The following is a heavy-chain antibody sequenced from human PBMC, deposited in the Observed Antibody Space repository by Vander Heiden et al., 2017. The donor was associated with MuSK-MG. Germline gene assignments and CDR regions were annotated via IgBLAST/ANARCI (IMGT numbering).Heavy chain of an antibody. CDR3: ARDLGKDYSNL. Sequence: QMPLQESCPGLVKPSETLSLTCAVSGYSISSGYYWGWIRQPPGKGLEWIGSSYHSGSTYYNPSLKSRVTISVDTSKNQFSLKLSSVTAADTAVYYCARDLGKDYSNLWGQGTRVTVSS. V-gene: IGHV4-38-2*02. CDR1: GYSISSGYY. J-gene: IGHJ5*02. D-gene: IGHD4-4*01. CDR2: SYHSGST.